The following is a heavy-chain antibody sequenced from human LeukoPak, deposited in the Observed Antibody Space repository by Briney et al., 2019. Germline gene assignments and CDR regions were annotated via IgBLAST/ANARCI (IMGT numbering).Heavy chain of an antibody. V-gene: IGHV3-53*01. D-gene: IGHD2-8*01. CDR1: EFTVYNSY. CDR3: ATRDRNNGVDY. CDR2: IYSGGDT. Sequence: GGSLRLSCAVSEFTVYNSYMSWVRQAPGKGLEWVSIIYSGGDTFYVDSVKGRFTISRDKSKNTVYLQMKRLRPDDTAVYYCATRDRNNGVDYWGQGTQVTVSS. J-gene: IGHJ4*02.